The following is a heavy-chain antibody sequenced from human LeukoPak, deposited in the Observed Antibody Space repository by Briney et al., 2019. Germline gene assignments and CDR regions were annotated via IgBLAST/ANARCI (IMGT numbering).Heavy chain of an antibody. CDR1: GGSISSYY. CDR2: IYYTGSP. CDR3: ARATPGSWFDP. J-gene: IGHJ5*02. Sequence: SETLSLTCTVSGGSISSYYWSWIRQHPGKGLEWIGYIYYTGSPYYNPSLKSRVTISVDTSKNQFSLKLSSVTAADTAVYYCARATPGSWFDPWGQGTLVTVSS. V-gene: IGHV4-59*06. D-gene: IGHD1-26*01.